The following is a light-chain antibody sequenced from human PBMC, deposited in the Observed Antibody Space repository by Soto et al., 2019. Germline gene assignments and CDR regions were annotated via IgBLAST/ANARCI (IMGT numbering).Light chain of an antibody. V-gene: IGKV3-20*01. CDR3: QQYGSSSWT. CDR1: QTIRSNY. Sequence: ETVLIQSPGTLSLSPGERATLSCRASQTIRSNYLAWYRQTPGQAPRLLIYGASNRATGIADRFSGSGSGTDFTLIISRLEPEDFALYYCQQYGSSSWTFGQGTKVEIK. J-gene: IGKJ1*01. CDR2: GAS.